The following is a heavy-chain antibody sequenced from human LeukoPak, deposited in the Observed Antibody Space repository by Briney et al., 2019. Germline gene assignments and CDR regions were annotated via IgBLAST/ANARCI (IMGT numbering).Heavy chain of an antibody. CDR1: GFTFSSYG. CDR3: ARGSKGPTYYYYYMDV. CDR2: ISGSGGST. J-gene: IGHJ6*03. Sequence: GGSLRLSCAASGFTFSSYGMSWVRQAPGKGLEWVSAISGSGGSTYYADSVKGRFTISRDNSKNTLYLQMNSLRAEDTAVYYCARGSKGPTYYYYYMDVWGKGTTVTISS. V-gene: IGHV3-23*01.